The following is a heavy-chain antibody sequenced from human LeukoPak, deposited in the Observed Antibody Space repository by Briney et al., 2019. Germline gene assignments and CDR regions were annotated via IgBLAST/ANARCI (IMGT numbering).Heavy chain of an antibody. CDR3: ARAIRGRMIVVPVDTRFDP. D-gene: IGHD3-22*01. Sequence: GGSPRLSCAASGFTFSSYAMHWVRQAPGKGLEWVAVISYDGSNKYYADSVKGRFTISRDNSKNTLYLQMNSLRAEDTAVYYCARAIRGRMIVVPVDTRFDPWGQGTLVTVSS. V-gene: IGHV3-30-3*01. CDR1: GFTFSSYA. J-gene: IGHJ5*02. CDR2: ISYDGSNK.